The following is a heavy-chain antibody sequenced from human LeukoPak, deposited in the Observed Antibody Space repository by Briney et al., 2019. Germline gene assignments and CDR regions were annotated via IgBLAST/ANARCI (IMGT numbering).Heavy chain of an antibody. V-gene: IGHV4-4*07. CDR1: GGSISSYY. Sequence: SETLSLTCTVSGGSISSYYWSWIRQPAGKGLEWIGRIYASGNTNYNPSLKSRVTMSVDTSKNLFALKLSSVTAADTAVYYCARQGVATAIDYWGQGTLVTVSS. J-gene: IGHJ4*02. CDR2: IYASGNT. D-gene: IGHD2-21*02. CDR3: ARQGVATAIDY.